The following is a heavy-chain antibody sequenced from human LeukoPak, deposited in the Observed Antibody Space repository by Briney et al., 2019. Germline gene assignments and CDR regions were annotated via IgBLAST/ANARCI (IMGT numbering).Heavy chain of an antibody. CDR2: ISYDGSNK. CDR1: GFTFSSYG. V-gene: IGHV3-30*03. D-gene: IGHD3-10*01. CDR3: AREYGSGS. J-gene: IGHJ4*02. Sequence: GGSLRLSCAASGFTFSSYGMHWVRQAPGKGLEWVAVISYDGSNKYYADSVKGRFTISRDNAKNSLYLQMNSLRAEDTAVYYCAREYGSGSWGQGTLVTVSS.